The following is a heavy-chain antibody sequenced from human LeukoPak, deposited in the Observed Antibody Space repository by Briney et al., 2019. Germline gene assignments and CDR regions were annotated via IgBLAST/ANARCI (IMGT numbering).Heavy chain of an antibody. V-gene: IGHV3-23*01. CDR2: ISGSGGST. Sequence: GGSPRLSCAASGFTFSSDAMSWVRQAPGKGLEWVSAISGSGGSTYYADSVKGRFTISRDNSKNTLYLQMNSLRAEDTAVYYCAKDDTLLGGSYYDPYYYYYYMDVWGKGTTVTVSS. D-gene: IGHD1-26*01. J-gene: IGHJ6*03. CDR1: GFTFSSDA. CDR3: AKDDTLLGGSYYDPYYYYYYMDV.